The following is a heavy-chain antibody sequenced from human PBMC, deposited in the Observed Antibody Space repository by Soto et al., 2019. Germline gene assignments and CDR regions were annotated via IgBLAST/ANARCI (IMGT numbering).Heavy chain of an antibody. J-gene: IGHJ3*02. CDR3: AREDYEKAFDI. Sequence: QVQLVQSGAEVKKPGSSVKVSCKVSGDTFSIYPISWVRQAPGQGLEWMGGINPIFGAADYAQKFQGRVTIAEGKSTSTAYMELSSLRSDVTAVYYCAREDYEKAFDIGSQGTMVTASS. V-gene: IGHV1-69*06. CDR1: GDTFSIYP. CDR2: INPIFGAA. D-gene: IGHD3-22*01.